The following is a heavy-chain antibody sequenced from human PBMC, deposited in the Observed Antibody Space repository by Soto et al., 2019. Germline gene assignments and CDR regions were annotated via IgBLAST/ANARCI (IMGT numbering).Heavy chain of an antibody. V-gene: IGHV3-21*01. CDR2: ISSSSSYI. CDR1: GFTFSSYS. CDR3: ARDKGGFGPY. D-gene: IGHD3-10*01. J-gene: IGHJ4*02. Sequence: EVQLVESGGGLVKPGGSLRLSCAASGFTFSSYSMNWVRQAPGKGLEWVSSISSSSSYIYYADSVKGRFTISRDNAQNSLYLQMNILRAEDTAVYYCARDKGGFGPYWGQGTLVIVSS.